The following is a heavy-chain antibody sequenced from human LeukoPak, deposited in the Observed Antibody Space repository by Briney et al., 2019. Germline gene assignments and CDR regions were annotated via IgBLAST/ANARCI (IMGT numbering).Heavy chain of an antibody. V-gene: IGHV4-59*01. CDR3: AREIGDMTTVPWYFDL. Sequence: SETLSLTCTVSGGSISSYYWSWIRQPPGKGLEWIGYIYYSGSTNYNPSLKSRVTISVDTSKNQFSLKLSSVTAADTPVYYCAREIGDMTTVPWYFDLWGRGTLVTVSS. CDR2: IYYSGST. J-gene: IGHJ2*01. D-gene: IGHD4-17*01. CDR1: GGSISSYY.